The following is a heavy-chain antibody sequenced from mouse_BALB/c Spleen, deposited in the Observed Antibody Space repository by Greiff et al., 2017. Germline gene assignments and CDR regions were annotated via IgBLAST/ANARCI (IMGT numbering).Heavy chain of an antibody. J-gene: IGHJ2*01. CDR1: GFTFSNYW. Sequence: EVQLVESGGGLVQPGGSMKLSCVASGFTFSNYWMNWVRQSPEKGLEWVAEIRLKSNNYATHYAESVKGRFTISRDDSKSSVYLQMNNLRAEDTGIYYCTRGGYYALDYWGQGTTLTVSS. V-gene: IGHV6-6*02. CDR3: TRGGYYALDY. D-gene: IGHD2-3*01. CDR2: IRLKSNNYAT.